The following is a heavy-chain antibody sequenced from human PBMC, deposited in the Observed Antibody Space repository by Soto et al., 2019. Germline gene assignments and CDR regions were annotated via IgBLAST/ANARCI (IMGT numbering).Heavy chain of an antibody. CDR3: ARDYWTFDY. CDR1: GFSFSSYT. D-gene: IGHD2-15*01. CDR2: ISESRGST. J-gene: IGHJ4*02. Sequence: GGSLRLSCAASGFSFSSYTMIWVRQAPGKGLEWVSAISESRGSTYYAASVKGRFTISRDNSKNTLYLQMNSLRAEDTAVYYCARDYWTFDYWGQGTLVTVSS. V-gene: IGHV3-23*01.